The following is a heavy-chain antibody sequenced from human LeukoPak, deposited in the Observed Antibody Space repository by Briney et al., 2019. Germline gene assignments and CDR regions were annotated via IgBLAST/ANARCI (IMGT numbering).Heavy chain of an antibody. CDR1: GYTFTAYY. CDR2: INPNSGGT. V-gene: IGHV1-2*02. Sequence: ASVSVSCKASGYTFTAYYIHWVRQAPGEGLEWMGWINPNSGGTKYAEKFQGRVTMTRDTSISTAYMELSRLTSDDTAIYFCARGSRDSRGLCLDSWGQGTLVTVSS. J-gene: IGHJ5*01. D-gene: IGHD3-22*01. CDR3: ARGSRDSRGLCLDS.